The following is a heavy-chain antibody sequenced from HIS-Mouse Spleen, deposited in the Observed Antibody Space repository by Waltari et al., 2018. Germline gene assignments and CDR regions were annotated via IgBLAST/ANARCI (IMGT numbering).Heavy chain of an antibody. Sequence: QVQLVESGGGVVQPGRSLRLSWAGSGFPFSTYGMPWVRQAPGKGLEWVAVISYDGSNKYYADSVKGRFTISRDNSKNTLYLQMNSLRAEDTAVYYCAKASSGWLDYWGQGTLVTVSS. CDR2: ISYDGSNK. D-gene: IGHD6-19*01. CDR3: AKASSGWLDY. CDR1: GFPFSTYG. J-gene: IGHJ4*02. V-gene: IGHV3-30*18.